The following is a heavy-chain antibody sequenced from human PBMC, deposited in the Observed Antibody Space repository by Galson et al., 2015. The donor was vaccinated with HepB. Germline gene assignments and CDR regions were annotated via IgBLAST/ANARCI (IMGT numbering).Heavy chain of an antibody. Sequence: ETLSLTCAVYGGSFSGYYWSWIRQAPGKGLEWIGEINYGGTTHYNPSLKSRVTIAVDTSKNQFSLKLSSVTAADTAVYYCARRLYLNGYYSGSWGQGTLVTVSS. J-gene: IGHJ5*02. D-gene: IGHD3-9*01. V-gene: IGHV4-34*01. CDR2: INYGGTT. CDR3: ARRLYLNGYYSGS. CDR1: GGSFSGYY.